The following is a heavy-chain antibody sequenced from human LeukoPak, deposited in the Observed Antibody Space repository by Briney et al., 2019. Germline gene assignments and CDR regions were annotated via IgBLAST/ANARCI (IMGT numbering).Heavy chain of an antibody. CDR2: IYYSGST. D-gene: IGHD6-19*01. Sequence: SETLSLTCTVSGGSISSYYWSWIRQPPGKGLEWSGYIYYSGSTNYNPSLKSRVAISVDTTKHQFSLKWSSVTAADTAVYYCARPRYGSVAGDDAFDIWGQGTMVTVSS. CDR1: GGSISSYY. CDR3: ARPRYGSVAGDDAFDI. V-gene: IGHV4-59*01. J-gene: IGHJ3*02.